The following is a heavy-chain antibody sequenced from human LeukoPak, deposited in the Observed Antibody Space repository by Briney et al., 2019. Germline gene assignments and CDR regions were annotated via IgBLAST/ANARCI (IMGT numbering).Heavy chain of an antibody. V-gene: IGHV4-34*01. J-gene: IGHJ6*02. CDR2: INHSGST. CDR3: ARGRGYCSSTSCYLADIYGMDV. D-gene: IGHD2-2*01. Sequence: SETLSLTCAVYGGSFSGYYWSWIRQPPGKGLEWIGEINHSGSTNYNPSLKSRVTISVDTSKNQFSLKLSSVTAADTAVYYCARGRGYCSSTSCYLADIYGMDVWGQGTTVAVSS. CDR1: GGSFSGYY.